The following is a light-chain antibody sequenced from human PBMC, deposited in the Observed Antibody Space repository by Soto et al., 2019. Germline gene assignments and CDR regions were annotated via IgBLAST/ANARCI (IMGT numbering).Light chain of an antibody. CDR2: NAS. Sequence: DIQMTQSPSSLSASVGDRVTITCRASHSVRIYLNWYQQKPGKAPNLLIYNASSLQSGVPSRFSGSGSGTDFTLTISSLQPEDFATYYCQQSYSIPPHFGGGTKVDIK. CDR1: HSVRIY. J-gene: IGKJ4*01. CDR3: QQSYSIPPH. V-gene: IGKV1-39*01.